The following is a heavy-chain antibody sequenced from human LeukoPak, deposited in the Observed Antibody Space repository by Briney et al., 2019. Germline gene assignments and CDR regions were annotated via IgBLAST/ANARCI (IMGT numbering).Heavy chain of an antibody. V-gene: IGHV5-51*01. CDR2: IYPGDSDS. Sequence: GESLKISCRGSGYSFTSYWIGWVRQMPGIGLEWMGIIYPGDSDSRYSPSFQGQVTISADKSISTTYLQWSSLKASDTAMYYCARQVAYTSGRTFDFWGQGTLVTVSS. CDR1: GYSFTSYW. D-gene: IGHD6-19*01. CDR3: ARQVAYTSGRTFDF. J-gene: IGHJ4*02.